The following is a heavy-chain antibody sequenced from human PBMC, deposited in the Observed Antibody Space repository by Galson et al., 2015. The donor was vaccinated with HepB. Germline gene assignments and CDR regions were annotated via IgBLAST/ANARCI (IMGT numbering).Heavy chain of an antibody. Sequence: SVKVSCKASGYTFTSYAMHWVRQAPGQRLEWMGWINAGNGNTKYSQKFQGRVTITRDTSASTAYMELSSLRSEDTAVYYCASHLPNVLRYFDWLSNYYYYGMDVWGQGTTVTVSS. CDR2: INAGNGNT. D-gene: IGHD3-9*01. CDR1: GYTFTSYA. J-gene: IGHJ6*02. CDR3: ASHLPNVLRYFDWLSNYYYYGMDV. V-gene: IGHV1-3*01.